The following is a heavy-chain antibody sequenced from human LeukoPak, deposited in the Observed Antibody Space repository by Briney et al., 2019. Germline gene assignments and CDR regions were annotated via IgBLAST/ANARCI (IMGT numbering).Heavy chain of an antibody. CDR1: VYTFTSYD. D-gene: IGHD6-19*01. J-gene: IGHJ3*02. CDR3: ASRLAGLDAFDI. Sequence: ASVKVSRKASVYTFTSYDINWVRQATGQGLEWMGWMNPNSGNTGYAQKFQGRVTMTRNTSISTAYMELSSLRSEDAAVYYCASRLAGLDAFDIWGQGTMVTVSS. CDR2: MNPNSGNT. V-gene: IGHV1-8*01.